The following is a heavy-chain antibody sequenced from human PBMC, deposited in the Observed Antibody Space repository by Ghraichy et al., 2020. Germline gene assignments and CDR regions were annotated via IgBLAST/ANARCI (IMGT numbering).Heavy chain of an antibody. J-gene: IGHJ3*02. Sequence: GGSLRLSCAASGFTFSDYYMSWIRQAPGKGLEWVSYISSSGSTIYYADSVKGRFTISRDNAKNSLYLQMNSLRAEDTAVYYCARDMHYDSSGYYYGIWGQGTMVTVSS. V-gene: IGHV3-11*01. CDR1: GFTFSDYY. CDR3: ARDMHYDSSGYYYGI. D-gene: IGHD3-22*01. CDR2: ISSSGSTI.